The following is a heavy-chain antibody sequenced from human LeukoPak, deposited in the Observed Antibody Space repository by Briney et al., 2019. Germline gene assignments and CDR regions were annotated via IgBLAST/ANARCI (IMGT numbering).Heavy chain of an antibody. CDR2: INHSGST. D-gene: IGHD3-22*01. CDR3: ARVSGITMIVVVVEDAFDI. J-gene: IGHJ3*02. V-gene: IGHV4-34*01. Sequence: SETLSLTCAVYGGSFSGYYWSWIRQPPGKGLEWIGEINHSGSTNYNPSLKSRVTISVDTSKNQFSLKLSSVTAADTAVYYCARVSGITMIVVVVEDAFDIWGQGTMVTVSS. CDR1: GGSFSGYY.